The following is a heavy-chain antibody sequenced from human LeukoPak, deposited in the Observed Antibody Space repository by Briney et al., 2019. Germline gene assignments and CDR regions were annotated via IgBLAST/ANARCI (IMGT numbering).Heavy chain of an antibody. Sequence: PGGSLRLSCAASGFTFSSYAMSWVRQAPGKGLEWVSAISGSGGSTYYADSVKGRFTISRDNSKNTLYLQMNSLRAEDTAVYYCLGYDSSGHYSTFDYWGQGTLVTVSS. CDR3: LGYDSSGHYSTFDY. CDR2: ISGSGGST. D-gene: IGHD3-22*01. CDR1: GFTFSSYA. J-gene: IGHJ4*02. V-gene: IGHV3-23*01.